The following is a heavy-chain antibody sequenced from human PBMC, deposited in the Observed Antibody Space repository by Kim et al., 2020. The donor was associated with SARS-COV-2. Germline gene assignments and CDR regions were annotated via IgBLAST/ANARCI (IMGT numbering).Heavy chain of an antibody. CDR2: INPRTGAT. CDR3: ARGFSNGRYPFDI. D-gene: IGHD6-19*01. Sequence: ASVKVSCKTSGYTFADYYTHWVRQTPGQGLEWMGCINPRTGATKYARTFQGRVTVTRDTSIRTTYMDLSRLRSDDTAIYYCARGFSNGRYPFDIWGPGT. J-gene: IGHJ3*02. CDR1: GYTFADYY. V-gene: IGHV1-2*02.